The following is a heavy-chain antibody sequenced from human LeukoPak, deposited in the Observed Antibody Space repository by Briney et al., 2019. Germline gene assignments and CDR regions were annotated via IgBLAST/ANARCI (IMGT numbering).Heavy chain of an antibody. CDR3: ARAGSLVTPSPL. Sequence: SETLSLTCTVSGGSISSYYWSWIRQPPGKGLEWIGYIYYSGSTNYNPSLKSRVTISVDTSKNQISLKLTSVTAADTAVYYCARAGSLVTPSPLWGQGTLVTVSS. D-gene: IGHD3-10*01. V-gene: IGHV4-59*01. J-gene: IGHJ4*02. CDR1: GGSISSYY. CDR2: IYYSGST.